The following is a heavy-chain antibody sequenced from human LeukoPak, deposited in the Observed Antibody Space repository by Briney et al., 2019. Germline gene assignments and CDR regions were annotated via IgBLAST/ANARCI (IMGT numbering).Heavy chain of an antibody. CDR3: ARYVSGGSWSPNWFDP. CDR2: IYYSGST. D-gene: IGHD6-13*01. Sequence: SETLSLTCTVSGGSISSYYWSWIRQPPGKGLEWIGHIYYSGSTNYNPSLKSRVTISVDTSKNQFSLKLSSVTAADTAVYYCARYVSGGSWSPNWFDPWGQGTLVTVSS. V-gene: IGHV4-59*01. CDR1: GGSISSYY. J-gene: IGHJ5*02.